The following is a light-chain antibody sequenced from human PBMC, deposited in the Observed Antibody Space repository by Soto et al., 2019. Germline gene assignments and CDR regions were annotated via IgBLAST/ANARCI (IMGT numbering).Light chain of an antibody. J-gene: IGKJ1*01. V-gene: IGKV1-5*03. CDR2: KAS. CDR3: QQYSSYSQWT. Sequence: DIQMTQSPSTLSASVGDRVTITCRASQSISNWLAWYQQKPGKAPNLLIYKASSLETGVPSRFSGSGSGTEFTLTISSLQPDDFAIYYCQQYSSYSQWTFGQGTKVESK. CDR1: QSISNW.